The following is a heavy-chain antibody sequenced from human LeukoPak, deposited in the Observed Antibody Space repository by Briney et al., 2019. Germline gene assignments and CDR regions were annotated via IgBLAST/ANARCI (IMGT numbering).Heavy chain of an antibody. V-gene: IGHV4-59*08. CDR1: GGSISSYY. CDR2: IFYGGST. D-gene: IGHD3-10*01. CDR3: ASGGEFGSFDWFDP. J-gene: IGHJ5*02. Sequence: SETLSLTCTVSGGSISSYYWSWIRQPPGKGLEWIGYIFYGGSTNYNPSLKSRVTISVDTSKNQFSLKLSSVTAADTAVYYCASGGEFGSFDWFDPWGQGTLVTVSS.